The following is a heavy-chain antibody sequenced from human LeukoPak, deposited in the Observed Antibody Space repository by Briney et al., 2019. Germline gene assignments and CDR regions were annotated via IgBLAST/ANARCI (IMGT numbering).Heavy chain of an antibody. J-gene: IGHJ4*02. CDR2: MNPNSGNT. CDR3: ARAKLWFGELLSD. D-gene: IGHD3-10*01. Sequence: GASVKVSCKASGYTFTSYDINWVRQATGQGLEWMGWMNPNSGNTGYAQKFQGRVTITRNTSISTAYMELSSLRSEDTTVYYCARAKLWFGELLSDWGQGTPVTVSS. V-gene: IGHV1-8*03. CDR1: GYTFTSYD.